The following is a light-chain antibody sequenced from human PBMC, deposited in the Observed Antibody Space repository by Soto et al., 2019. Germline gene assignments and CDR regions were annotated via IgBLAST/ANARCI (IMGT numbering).Light chain of an antibody. CDR3: HLCAISGDQLV. CDR2: ADR. Sequence: SYELTQPPSVSVAPGQTATFTCGADNIGSKSVHWYQKKPGQAPLLVVFADRDRPPGIPARFSAFNSGNTAILTISMVEAGDEADYYCHLCAISGDQLVFGGGTKLTVL. CDR1: NIGSKS. J-gene: IGLJ2*01. V-gene: IGLV3-21*02.